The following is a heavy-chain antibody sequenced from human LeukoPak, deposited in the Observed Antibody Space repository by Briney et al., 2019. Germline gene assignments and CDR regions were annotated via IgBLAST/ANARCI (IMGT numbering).Heavy chain of an antibody. CDR1: GFSFSRYG. D-gene: IGHD3-22*01. J-gene: IGHJ4*02. CDR2: IGYDGTIN. CDR3: AKWPSSSGYYYFDY. Sequence: GGSLRLSCAASGFSFSRYGMHWVRQAPGKGLEWVAFIGYDGTINYYANSVKGRFTISRDNSKNTLYLQMNSLRAEDTAVYYCAKWPSSSGYYYFDYWGQGTLVTVSS. V-gene: IGHV3-30*02.